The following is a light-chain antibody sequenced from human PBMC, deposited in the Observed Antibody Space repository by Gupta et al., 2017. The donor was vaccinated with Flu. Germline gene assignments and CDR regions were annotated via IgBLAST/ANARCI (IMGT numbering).Light chain of an antibody. V-gene: IGKV3-11*01. J-gene: IGKJ2*01. CDR1: QSVSSY. CDR2: DAS. CDR3: QQRSNWPPYT. Sequence: EIVLTQSPATLSLSPGERATLSCRASQSVSSYLAWYQQKPGQAPRLLIYDASNRATGIPDFTLTISSREPEDFAVYYCQQRSNWPPYTFGQGTKLEIK.